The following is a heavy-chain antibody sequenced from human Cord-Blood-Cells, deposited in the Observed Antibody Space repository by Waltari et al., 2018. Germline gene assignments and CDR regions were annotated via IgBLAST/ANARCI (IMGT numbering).Heavy chain of an antibody. V-gene: IGHV4-38-2*01. CDR2: IYHSGST. Sequence: QVQLQESGPGLVKPSETLSLTCAVSGYSISSGYYWGWIRQPPGTGLEWIGSIYHSGSTYYNPSLKSRVTISVDTSKNQFSLKLSSVTAADTAVYYCATLRVFWNGGGGFDYWGQGTLVTVSS. CDR1: GYSISSGYY. D-gene: IGHD1-1*01. CDR3: ATLRVFWNGGGGFDY. J-gene: IGHJ4*02.